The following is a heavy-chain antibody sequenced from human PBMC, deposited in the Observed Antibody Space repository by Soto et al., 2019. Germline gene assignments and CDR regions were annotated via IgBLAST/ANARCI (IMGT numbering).Heavy chain of an antibody. CDR1: GFSFPDYD. J-gene: IGHJ4*02. Sequence: HPVGPLRLSCGASGFSFPDYDMNWVRQTPGKGLEWVSAVGRFGNTYYRDTVRGRFTISRDDSRNTVCLQMNSRRVEDTGVYFSAEEGRLSSPGGHYFDSWEQGCLVTAAS. D-gene: IGHD3-10*01. V-gene: IGHV3-23*01. CDR2: VGRFGNT. CDR3: AEEGRLSSPGGHYFDS.